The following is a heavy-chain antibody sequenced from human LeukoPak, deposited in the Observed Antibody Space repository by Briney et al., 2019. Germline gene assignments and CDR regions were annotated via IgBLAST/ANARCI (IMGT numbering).Heavy chain of an antibody. V-gene: IGHV4-61*02. J-gene: IGHJ4*02. CDR3: ARDYYDSSGEGAYFDY. Sequence: SETLSLTCTVSGGSISSGSYYWSWIRQPAGKGLEWIGRIYTSGSTNYNPSLKSRVTISVDTSKNQFSLKLSSVTAADTAVYYCARDYYDSSGEGAYFDYWGQGTPVTVSS. D-gene: IGHD3-22*01. CDR1: GGSISSGSYY. CDR2: IYTSGST.